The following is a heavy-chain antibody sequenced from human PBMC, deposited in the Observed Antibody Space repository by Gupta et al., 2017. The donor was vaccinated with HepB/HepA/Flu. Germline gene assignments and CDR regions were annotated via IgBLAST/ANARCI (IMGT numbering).Heavy chain of an antibody. CDR3: AHRLAIQLWRKAVNAFDI. CDR2: IYWDDDK. CDR1: GFSLSTSGVG. D-gene: IGHD5-18*01. J-gene: IGHJ3*02. Sequence: QITLKESGPTLVKPTQTLTLTCTFSGFSLSTSGVGVGWIRQPPGKALEWLALIYWDDDKRYSPSLKSRLTITKDTSKNQVVLTMTNMDPVDTATYYCAHRLAIQLWRKAVNAFDIWGQGTMVTVSS. V-gene: IGHV2-5*02.